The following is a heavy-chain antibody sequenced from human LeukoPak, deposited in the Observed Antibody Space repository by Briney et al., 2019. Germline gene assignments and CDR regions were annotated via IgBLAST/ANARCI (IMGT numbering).Heavy chain of an antibody. V-gene: IGHV6-1*01. CDR3: ARGYSSSIDY. D-gene: IGHD6-13*01. Sequence: SQTLSLTCAISGDXVSSNSAAWNWIRQSPSRCLEWLGRTYYRSKWFNDYAVSVKSRITLPPDTSKNQFSLQLNSVTPEDTAVYYCARGYSSSIDYWGQGTLVTVSS. J-gene: IGHJ4*02. CDR2: TYYRSKWFN. CDR1: GDXVSSNSAA.